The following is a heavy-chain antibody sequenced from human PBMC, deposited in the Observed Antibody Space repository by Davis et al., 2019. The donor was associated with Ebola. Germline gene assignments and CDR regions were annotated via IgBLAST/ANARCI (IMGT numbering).Heavy chain of an antibody. V-gene: IGHV3-48*02. J-gene: IGHJ4*02. Sequence: PGGSLRLSCVASEFTFSRNSMNWVRQAPGKGLEWVSYISSSSTTIYYADSVKGRFTIPRDNAKNALYLQMNSLRDEDTAVYYYARAGMVQGVITKWDGYWGQGTLVTVSS. CDR3: ARAGMVQGVITKWDGY. CDR1: EFTFSRNS. CDR2: ISSSSTTI. D-gene: IGHD3-10*01.